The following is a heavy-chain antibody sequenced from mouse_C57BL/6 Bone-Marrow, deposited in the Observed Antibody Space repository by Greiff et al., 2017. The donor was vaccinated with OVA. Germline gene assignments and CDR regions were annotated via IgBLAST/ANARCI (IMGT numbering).Heavy chain of an antibody. CDR3: VTTAYWYFDV. CDR2: IRSKSNNYAT. V-gene: IGHV10-1*01. D-gene: IGHD1-2*01. CDR1: GFSFNTYA. Sequence: DVHLVESGVGLVQPTGSLKLSCAASGFSFNTYAMNWVRQAPGKGLEWVARIRSKSNNYATYYADSVKDRFTISRDDSESMLYLQMNNLKTEDTAMYYCVTTAYWYFDVWGTGTTVTVSS. J-gene: IGHJ1*03.